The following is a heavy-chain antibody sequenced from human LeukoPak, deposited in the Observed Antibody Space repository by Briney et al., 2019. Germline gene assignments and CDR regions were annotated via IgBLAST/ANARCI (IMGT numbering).Heavy chain of an antibody. V-gene: IGHV4-39*07. D-gene: IGHD3-16*02. Sequence: SETLSLTCTVSGGSISSSSYYWSWIRQPPGKGLEWIGEINHSGSTNYNPSLKSRVTISVDTSKNQFSLKLSSVTAADTAVYYCARRRADYVWGSYRYSSLAFDYWGQGTLVTVSS. J-gene: IGHJ4*02. CDR2: INHSGST. CDR1: GGSISSSSYY. CDR3: ARRRADYVWGSYRYSSLAFDY.